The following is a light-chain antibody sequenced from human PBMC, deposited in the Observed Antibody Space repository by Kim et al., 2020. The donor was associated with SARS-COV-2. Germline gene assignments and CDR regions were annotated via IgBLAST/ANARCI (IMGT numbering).Light chain of an antibody. Sequence: QSALTQPPSASGSPGQSVTISCTGTSSDVGGYNYVSWYQQHPGKAPELMIYEVSKRPSGVPDRFSGSKSGNTASLTVSGLQAEDEADYYCSSYAGSNNHVVFGGGTQLTVL. J-gene: IGLJ2*01. V-gene: IGLV2-8*01. CDR3: SSYAGSNNHVV. CDR1: SSDVGGYNY. CDR2: EVS.